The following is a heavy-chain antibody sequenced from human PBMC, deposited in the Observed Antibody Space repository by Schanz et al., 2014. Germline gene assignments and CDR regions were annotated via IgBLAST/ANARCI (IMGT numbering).Heavy chain of an antibody. J-gene: IGHJ4*02. Sequence: EVQLVESGGGLVQPGGSLRLSCAASGFTFSIYAMHWVRQAPGKGLEWVSAISGGGGTTYYADSVKGRFTISRDNSKNTLYLQMNSLRPEDTAVYYCAKYRGYYRVSGSYRELEYWGQGTLVTVSS. CDR3: AKYRGYYRVSGSYRELEY. CDR1: GFTFSIYA. CDR2: ISGGGGTT. D-gene: IGHD3-10*01. V-gene: IGHV3-23*04.